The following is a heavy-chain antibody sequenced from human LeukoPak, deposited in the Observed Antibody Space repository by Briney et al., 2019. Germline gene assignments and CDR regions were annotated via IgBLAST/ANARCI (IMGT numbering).Heavy chain of an antibody. CDR1: GGTFSSYA. Sequence: ASVKVSCKASGGTFSSYAISWVRQASGRGLEWMGGIIPIFGTANYAQKFQGRVTITADESTSTAYMELSSLRSEDTAVYYCAMEASTKPVDYWGQGTLVTVSS. CDR3: AMEASTKPVDY. D-gene: IGHD1-26*01. CDR2: IIPIFGTA. V-gene: IGHV1-69*13. J-gene: IGHJ4*02.